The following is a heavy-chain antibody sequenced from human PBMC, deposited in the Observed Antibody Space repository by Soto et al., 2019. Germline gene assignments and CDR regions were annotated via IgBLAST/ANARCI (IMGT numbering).Heavy chain of an antibody. J-gene: IGHJ6*02. CDR1: GFTFSNYW. CDR3: ASAPLWHYGKDV. Sequence: EVQLVESGGGLVQPGGSLRLSCAASGFTFSNYWMHWVRQAPGKGLVWVSRINSDGSSTRYADSVKGRFTISRDNAKNTLYLHMNSLRAEDTAVYYCASAPLWHYGKDVWGQGTPVTVSS. D-gene: IGHD2-21*01. V-gene: IGHV3-74*01. CDR2: INSDGSST.